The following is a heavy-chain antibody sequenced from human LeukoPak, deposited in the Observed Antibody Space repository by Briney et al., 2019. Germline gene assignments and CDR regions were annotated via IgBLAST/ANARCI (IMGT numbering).Heavy chain of an antibody. J-gene: IGHJ4*02. Sequence: PGGSLRLSCAASGFTFSSYWMSWVRQAPGKGLEWVANIKQDGSEKYYVDSVKGRFTISRDNAKNSLYLQMNSLRAEDTAVYYCASFYYYDSSGSPTVAYWGQGTLVTVSS. CDR3: ASFYYYDSSGSPTVAY. D-gene: IGHD3-22*01. V-gene: IGHV3-7*01. CDR1: GFTFSSYW. CDR2: IKQDGSEK.